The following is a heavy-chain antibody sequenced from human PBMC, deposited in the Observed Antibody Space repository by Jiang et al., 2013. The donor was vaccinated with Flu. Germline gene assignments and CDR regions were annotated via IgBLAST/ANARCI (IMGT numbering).Heavy chain of an antibody. V-gene: IGHV3-23*01. Sequence: GGSLRVSCGASGFIFGDYAMSWIRQAPGKGLEWVSAISGSGGSTYYADSVKGRFTISRDNSRDTLYLQMHSLRAEDTAVYYCAKGGQFSSSGWYLGFWGQGILVTVSS. CDR3: AKGGQFSSSGWYLGF. D-gene: IGHD6-19*01. CDR1: GFIFGDYA. CDR2: ISGSGGST. J-gene: IGHJ4*02.